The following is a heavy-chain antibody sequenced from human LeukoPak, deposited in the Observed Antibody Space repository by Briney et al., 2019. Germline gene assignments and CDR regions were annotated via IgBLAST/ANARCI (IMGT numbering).Heavy chain of an antibody. CDR3: ARDSSSWYYFDY. CDR2: ISSSSSTI. V-gene: IGHV3-48*01. D-gene: IGHD6-13*01. CDR1: GFTFSSYS. J-gene: IGHJ4*02. Sequence: PGGSLRLSCAASGFTFSSYSMNWVRQAPGKGLEWVSYISSSSSTIYYADSVKGRFAISRDNSKNTLYLQMNSLRAEDTAVYYCARDSSSWYYFDYWGQGTLVTVSS.